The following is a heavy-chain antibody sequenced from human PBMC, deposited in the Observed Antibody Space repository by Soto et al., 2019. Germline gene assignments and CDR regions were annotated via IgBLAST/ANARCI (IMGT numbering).Heavy chain of an antibody. CDR3: ARDGGSVEGAAADFDY. V-gene: IGHV3-48*01. D-gene: IGHD2-2*01. Sequence: PGGSLRLYCAASGFTFSNYNMTWVRQAPGKGLEWVSYISSSSSTIYYADSVKGRFTISRDNAKNSLYLQMNSLRAEDTAVYYCARDGGSVEGAAADFDYWGQGT. CDR1: GFTFSNYN. CDR2: ISSSSSTI. J-gene: IGHJ4*02.